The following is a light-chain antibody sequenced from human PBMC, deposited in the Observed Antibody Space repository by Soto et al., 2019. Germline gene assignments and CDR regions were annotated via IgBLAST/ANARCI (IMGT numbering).Light chain of an antibody. CDR1: QSVSKN. CDR2: GAS. J-gene: IGKJ1*01. Sequence: ESVLTQSPATLSVSPGEGATLSCRASQSVSKNLAWYQQKPGQAPRLLIFGASTRATGIPARFSGSGSGTEFTLTISSLQSEDFAIYYCQQYNNWPPLTFGQGTKVDIK. V-gene: IGKV3-15*01. CDR3: QQYNNWPPLT.